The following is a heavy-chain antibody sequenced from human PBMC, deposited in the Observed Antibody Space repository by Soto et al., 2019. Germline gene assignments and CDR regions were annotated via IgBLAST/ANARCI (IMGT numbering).Heavy chain of an antibody. Sequence: EVQLLESGGGLVQPGGSLRLSCEASGFTFSNYAMSWVRQAPGEGLEWVSSISGSGDTTYYADSVKGRFTISRDNSKNTLYLQMNSLRAEDTAVFYCTTLFYDYLWGSFPNWGQGTLVTVSS. V-gene: IGHV3-23*01. CDR1: GFTFSNYA. J-gene: IGHJ4*02. D-gene: IGHD3-16*01. CDR3: TTLFYDYLWGSFPN. CDR2: ISGSGDTT.